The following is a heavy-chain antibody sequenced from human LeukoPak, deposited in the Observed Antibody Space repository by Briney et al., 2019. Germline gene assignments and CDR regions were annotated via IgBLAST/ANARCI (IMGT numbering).Heavy chain of an antibody. CDR3: ATGNYYDSRGYYTFGH. J-gene: IGHJ1*01. Sequence: GGSLRLSCAASGFTFSRYWMHWVRQAPGKGLVWVSRINGDGSTTSYADSVRGGFTISRDNAKNTLYLQMNSLRAEDTAVYYCATGNYYDSRGYYTFGHWGQGTLVTVSS. V-gene: IGHV3-74*01. CDR2: INGDGSTT. CDR1: GFTFSRYW. D-gene: IGHD3-22*01.